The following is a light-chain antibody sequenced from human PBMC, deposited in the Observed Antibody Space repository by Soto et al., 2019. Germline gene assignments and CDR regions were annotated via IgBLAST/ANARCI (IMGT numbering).Light chain of an antibody. CDR1: QGISSY. CDR2: AAS. CDR3: QQYKSYSLT. J-gene: IGKJ4*01. Sequence: AIRMTQSPSSLSASTVDRVTITCRASQGISSYLAWYQQKPGKAPKLLIYAASTLQSGVPSRFSGSGSGTEFTLTISSLQPDDFATYYCQQYKSYSLTFGGGTKVDIK. V-gene: IGKV1-8*01.